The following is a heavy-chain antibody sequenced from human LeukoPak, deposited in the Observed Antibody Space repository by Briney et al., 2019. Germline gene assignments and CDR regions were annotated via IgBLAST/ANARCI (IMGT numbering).Heavy chain of an antibody. CDR1: GFTFSGYA. Sequence: GGSLRLSCAASGFTFSGYAMSWVRQAPGKGLEWVSSISGSADTTYNADSVKGRFTISRDNSKNTLYLQMNSLRTEDTAVYYCAKRGSSSSAFRTDFWGQGTLVTVSS. CDR3: AKRGSSSSAFRTDF. D-gene: IGHD6-6*01. J-gene: IGHJ4*02. V-gene: IGHV3-23*01. CDR2: ISGSADTT.